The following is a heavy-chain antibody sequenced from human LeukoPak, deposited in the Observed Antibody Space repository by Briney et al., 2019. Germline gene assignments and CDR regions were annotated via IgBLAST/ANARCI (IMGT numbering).Heavy chain of an antibody. D-gene: IGHD4-17*01. CDR1: GYTFTNYY. V-gene: IGHV1-46*01. CDR2: INPSGGST. Sequence: ASVKVSCKASGYTFTNYYMHWVRQAPGQGLEWMGIINPSGGSTSYAQKFQGRVTMTRDTSTSTVYMELSSLRAEDTAVYYCARGPGGGPDYGDYDYWGQGTLVTVSS. J-gene: IGHJ4*02. CDR3: ARGPGGGPDYGDYDY.